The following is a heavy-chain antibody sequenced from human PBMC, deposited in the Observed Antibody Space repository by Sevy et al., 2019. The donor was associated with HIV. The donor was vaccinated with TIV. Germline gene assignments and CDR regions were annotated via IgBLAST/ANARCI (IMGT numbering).Heavy chain of an antibody. Sequence: GGSLRLSCAASGFTFSSYSMNWVRQAPGKGLEWVSSISGISNYIYYADSVKGRFTSSRDNAKNSLFLQMNSLRVEDTAVYYCARSADRTYHDAFDIWGQGTMVTVSS. CDR3: ARSADRTYHDAFDI. CDR1: GFTFSSYS. CDR2: ISGISNYI. J-gene: IGHJ3*02. D-gene: IGHD2-15*01. V-gene: IGHV3-21*01.